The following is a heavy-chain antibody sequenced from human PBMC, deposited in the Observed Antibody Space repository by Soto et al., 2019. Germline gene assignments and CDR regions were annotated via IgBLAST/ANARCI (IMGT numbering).Heavy chain of an antibody. J-gene: IGHJ5*02. CDR1: GGSFSGYY. CDR2: INHSGST. Sequence: SETLSLTCAVYGGSFSGYYWSWIRQPPGKGLEWIGEINHSGSTNYNPSLKSRVTISVDTSKNQFSLKLSSVTTADTAVYYCARGIRPIVVVPAAINWFDPWGQGTLVTVS. V-gene: IGHV4-34*01. CDR3: ARGIRPIVVVPAAINWFDP. D-gene: IGHD2-2*01.